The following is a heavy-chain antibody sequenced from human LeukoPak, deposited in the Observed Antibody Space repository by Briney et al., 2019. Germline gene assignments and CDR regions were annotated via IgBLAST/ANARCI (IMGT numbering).Heavy chain of an antibody. CDR3: ASRYSYGSGNFDY. J-gene: IGHJ4*02. V-gene: IGHV4-39*01. CDR2: IYYSGST. D-gene: IGHD5-18*01. CDR1: GGSISSSSYY. Sequence: SETLSLTCTVSGGSISSSSYYWGWIRQPPGKGLEWIGSIYYSGSTYYNPSLKSRVTISVDTSKNQFSLKLSSVTAADTAVYYCASRYSYGSGNFDYWGQGTLVTVSS.